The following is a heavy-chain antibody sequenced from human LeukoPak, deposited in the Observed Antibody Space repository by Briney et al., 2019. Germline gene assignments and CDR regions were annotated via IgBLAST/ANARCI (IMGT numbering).Heavy chain of an antibody. CDR2: ISGSGGST. CDR1: GFTFSSYA. CDR3: VRNNAMDV. J-gene: IGHJ6*02. D-gene: IGHD2-8*01. Sequence: GGSLRLSCAASGFTFSSYAMSWVRQAPGKGLEWVSAISGSGGSTYYADSVKGRFTISRDNAKNSLYLQMNSPRAEDTALYYCVRNNAMDVWGQGTTVIVSS. V-gene: IGHV3-23*01.